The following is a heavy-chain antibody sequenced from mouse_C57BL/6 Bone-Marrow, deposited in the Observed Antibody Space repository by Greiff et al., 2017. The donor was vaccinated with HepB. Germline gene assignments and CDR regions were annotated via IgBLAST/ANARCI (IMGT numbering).Heavy chain of an antibody. V-gene: IGHV1-20*01. CDR2: INPYNGDT. Sequence: VQLQQSGPELVKPGDSVKISCKASGYSFTGYFMNWVMQSHGKSLEWIGRINPYNGDTFYNQKFKGKATLTVDKSSSTAHMELRSLTSEDSAVYYCAQKYYGSSYYFDYWGQGTTLTVSS. J-gene: IGHJ2*01. CDR3: AQKYYGSSYYFDY. CDR1: GYSFTGYF. D-gene: IGHD1-1*01.